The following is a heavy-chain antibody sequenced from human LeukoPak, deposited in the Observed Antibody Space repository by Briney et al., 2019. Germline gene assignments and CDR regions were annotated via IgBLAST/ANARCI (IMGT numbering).Heavy chain of an antibody. Sequence: PSETLSLTCTVSGGSISSSNYYWGWIRQPPGKGLEWIGSIYYSGSTYYNPSLKSRVTISVDTSKNQFYLKLSSVTAADTAVYYCARTRAYSYGWSPNWFDPWGQGTLVTVSS. CDR2: IYYSGST. V-gene: IGHV4-39*01. D-gene: IGHD5-18*01. CDR1: GGSISSSNYY. J-gene: IGHJ5*02. CDR3: ARTRAYSYGWSPNWFDP.